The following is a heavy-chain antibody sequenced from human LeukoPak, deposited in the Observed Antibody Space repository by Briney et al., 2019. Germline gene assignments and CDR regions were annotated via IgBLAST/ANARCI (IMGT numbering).Heavy chain of an antibody. CDR3: ARIYDSSGYYGYDAFDI. CDR2: INPNSGGA. D-gene: IGHD3-22*01. CDR1: GYTFTGYY. J-gene: IGHJ3*02. V-gene: IGHV1-2*02. Sequence: ASVKVSCKASGYTFTGYYMHWVRQAPGQGLEWMGWINPNSGGANYAQKFQGRVTMTRDTSISTAYMELSRLRSDDTAVYYCARIYDSSGYYGYDAFDIWGQGTMVTVSS.